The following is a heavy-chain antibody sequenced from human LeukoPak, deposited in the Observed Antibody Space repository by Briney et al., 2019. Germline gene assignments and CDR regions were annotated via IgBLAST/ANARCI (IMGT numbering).Heavy chain of an antibody. CDR1: GGSFSGYY. J-gene: IGHJ4*02. D-gene: IGHD2-2*01. Sequence: PSETLSLTCAVYGGSFSGYYWSWIRQPPGKGLEWIGEINHSGSTNYNPPLKSRVTISVDTSKNQFSLKLSSVTAADTAVYYCARRAVVPAAMDYWGQGTLVTVSS. CDR3: ARRAVVPAAMDY. V-gene: IGHV4-34*01. CDR2: INHSGST.